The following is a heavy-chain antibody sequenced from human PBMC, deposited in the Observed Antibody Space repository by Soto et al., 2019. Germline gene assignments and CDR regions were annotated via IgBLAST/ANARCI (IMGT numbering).Heavy chain of an antibody. Sequence: SATLSLTCTVSGGSISSYYWSWIRQPPGKGLEWIGYIYYSGSTNYNPSLKSRVTISVDTSKNQFSLKLSSVTAAETAVYYCARGRGSGLYEPWGQGTLVTVSS. D-gene: IGHD3-10*01. J-gene: IGHJ5*02. V-gene: IGHV4-59*01. CDR3: ARGRGSGLYEP. CDR2: IYYSGST. CDR1: GGSISSYY.